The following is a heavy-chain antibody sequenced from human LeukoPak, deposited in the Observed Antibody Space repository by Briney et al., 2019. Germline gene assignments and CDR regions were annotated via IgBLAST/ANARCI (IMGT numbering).Heavy chain of an antibody. V-gene: IGHV3-30*18. CDR1: GFTFTNYG. J-gene: IGHJ4*02. Sequence: HPGRSLRLSCAASGFTFTNYGMHWVRQAPGKGLEWVAVISYDGSNKYYADSVKGRFTISRDNSKSTLYLQMNSLRAEDTAVYYCAKISSSSSPLDYWGQGTLVTVSS. CDR2: ISYDGSNK. CDR3: AKISSSSSPLDY. D-gene: IGHD6-6*01.